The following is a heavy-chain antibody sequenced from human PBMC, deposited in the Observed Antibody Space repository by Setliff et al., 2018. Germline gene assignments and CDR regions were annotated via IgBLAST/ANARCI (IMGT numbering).Heavy chain of an antibody. D-gene: IGHD2-15*01. V-gene: IGHV3-74*01. CDR3: ARTCSGSGCYAGLES. CDR2: INSDGSGT. J-gene: IGHJ4*02. CDR1: GFTFNTYW. Sequence: PGGSLRLSCAASGFTFNTYWMHWVRQAPGKGLVWFSHINSDGSGTSYADSVKGRFTISRDNAKNTLYLQMNSLRPEDTAVYYCARTCSGSGCYAGLESWGQGTPVTVSS.